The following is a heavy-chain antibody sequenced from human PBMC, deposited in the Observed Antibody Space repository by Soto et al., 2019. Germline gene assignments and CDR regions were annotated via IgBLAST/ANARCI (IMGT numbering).Heavy chain of an antibody. Sequence: QVQLVESGGGVVQPGRSLRLSCAASGFTFSSHGMHWVRQAPGKGLEWVAVMWHDGSNEYYADSAKGRFTISRDNSKNTLYLQMNSLSAEDTAVYYCARDALLIAAAGTRRGYFDYWGQGTLVTVSS. CDR3: ARDALLIAAAGTRRGYFDY. J-gene: IGHJ4*02. CDR1: GFTFSSHG. CDR2: MWHDGSNE. V-gene: IGHV3-33*01. D-gene: IGHD6-13*01.